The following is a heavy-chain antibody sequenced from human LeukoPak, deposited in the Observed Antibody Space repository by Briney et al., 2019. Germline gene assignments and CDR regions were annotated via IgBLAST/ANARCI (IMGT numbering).Heavy chain of an antibody. D-gene: IGHD3-22*01. CDR3: ARLQRPYYYDSSGYYTTDDY. Sequence: SVKVSCKASGYTFTSYAMHWVRQAPGQRLEWMGGIIPIFGTANYAQKFQGRVTITADESTGTAYMELSSLRSEDTAVYYCARLQRPYYYDSSGYYTTDDYWGQGTLVTVSS. CDR2: IIPIFGTA. J-gene: IGHJ4*02. CDR1: GYTFTSYA. V-gene: IGHV1-69*13.